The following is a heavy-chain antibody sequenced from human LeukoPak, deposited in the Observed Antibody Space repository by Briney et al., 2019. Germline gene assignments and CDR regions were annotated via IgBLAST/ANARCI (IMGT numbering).Heavy chain of an antibody. CDR1: GYTFTIYA. V-gene: IGHV1-3*01. CDR2: INAGNGNT. CDR3: ARDRDDFWTNWFDP. Sequence: ASVKVSCKASGYTFTIYAMHWVRQAPGQRLEWMGWINAGNGNTKYSQKFQGRVTITRDTSASTAYMELSSLRSEDTAVYYCARDRDDFWTNWFDPWGQGTLVTVSS. D-gene: IGHD3-3*01. J-gene: IGHJ5*02.